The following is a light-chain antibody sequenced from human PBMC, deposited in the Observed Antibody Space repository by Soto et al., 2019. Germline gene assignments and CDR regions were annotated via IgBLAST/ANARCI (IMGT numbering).Light chain of an antibody. J-gene: IGKJ4*01. CDR2: DTS. Sequence: EIVLTQSPGTLSLSAGERATLSCRASQGIGDTLAWYQHKPGQTPRLLIYDTSTRATGVPTRFSGSRSGAEFTLTINSLQSEDFAVYYCQTYNNWPLTFGGGTKVDIK. CDR3: QTYNNWPLT. V-gene: IGKV3-15*01. CDR1: QGIGDT.